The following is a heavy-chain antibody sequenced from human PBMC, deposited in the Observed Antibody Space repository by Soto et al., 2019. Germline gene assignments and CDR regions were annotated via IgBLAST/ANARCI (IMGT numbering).Heavy chain of an antibody. CDR3: TRDQDTIFGVIYMDV. Sequence: GGSLRLSCAASGFTFSTYWMHWVRQAPGEGLVWVSRLNSDGSDTSYADSVKGRFTISRDNVKNTLYLQMNSLRAEDTAVYYCTRDQDTIFGVIYMDVWGKGTTVTVSS. CDR1: GFTFSTYW. D-gene: IGHD3-3*01. CDR2: LNSDGSDT. J-gene: IGHJ6*03. V-gene: IGHV3-74*01.